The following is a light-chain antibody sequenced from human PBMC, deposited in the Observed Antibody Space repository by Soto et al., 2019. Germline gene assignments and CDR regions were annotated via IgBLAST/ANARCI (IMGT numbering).Light chain of an antibody. J-gene: IGKJ3*01. CDR1: QSVSSSY. V-gene: IGKV3D-20*01. Sequence: EIVLTQSPATLSLSPGERATLSCGASQSVSSSYLAWYQQKPGLAPRLLIYDASSRATGIPDRFSGSGSGTGFTLSIRTLQPEDFAVYCCQQYGSSLFTFGPWTKGDIK. CDR2: DAS. CDR3: QQYGSSLFT.